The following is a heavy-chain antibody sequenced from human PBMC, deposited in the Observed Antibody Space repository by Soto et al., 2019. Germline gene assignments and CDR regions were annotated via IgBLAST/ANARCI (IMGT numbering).Heavy chain of an antibody. CDR3: ARGYCSGGSCYSEYFQH. CDR2: MNPNSGNT. J-gene: IGHJ1*01. D-gene: IGHD2-15*01. Sequence: ASVKVSCKASGYTFTSYDINWVRQATGQGLEWMGWMNPNSGNTGYAQKFQGRVTMTRNTSISTAYMELSSLRSEDTAVYYCARGYCSGGSCYSEYFQHWGQGTLVTVSS. V-gene: IGHV1-8*01. CDR1: GYTFTSYD.